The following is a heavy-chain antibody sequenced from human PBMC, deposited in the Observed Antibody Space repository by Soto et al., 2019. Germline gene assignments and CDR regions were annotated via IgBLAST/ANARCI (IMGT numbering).Heavy chain of an antibody. J-gene: IGHJ4*02. V-gene: IGHV4-61*01. CDR1: GGSVSSGSYY. CDR2: IYYSGST. CDR3: ARVPVSSGHFDY. Sequence: SETLSLTCTVSGGSVSSGSYYWSWIRQPPGKGLEWIGYIYYSGSTNYNPSLKSRVTISVDTSKNQFSLKLSSVTAADTAVYYCARVPVSSGHFDYWGQGTLVTVSS. D-gene: IGHD1-26*01.